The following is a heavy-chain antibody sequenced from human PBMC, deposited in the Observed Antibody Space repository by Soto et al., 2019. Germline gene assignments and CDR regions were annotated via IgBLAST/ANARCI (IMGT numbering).Heavy chain of an antibody. V-gene: IGHV4-59*08. CDR3: ARQPYTSGAYYFDY. J-gene: IGHJ4*02. D-gene: IGHD6-19*01. CDR2: IFHTGSA. CDR1: GDSISSYY. Sequence: SETLSLTCTVSGDSISSYYWSWIRQPPGKGLEWIGYIFHTGSANYNPSLKSRVTISIDTSKNQFSLRLSSVTAADTAVYYCARQPYTSGAYYFDYWGQETPVTVSS.